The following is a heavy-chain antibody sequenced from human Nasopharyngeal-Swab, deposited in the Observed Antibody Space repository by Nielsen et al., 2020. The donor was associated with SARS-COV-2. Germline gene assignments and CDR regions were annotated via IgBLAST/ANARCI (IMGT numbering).Heavy chain of an antibody. Sequence: ASVKVSCKASGYTFTSYGISWVRHAPGQGLEWMGWISAYNGNTNYAQKLQGRVTMTTDTSTSTAYMELRSPRSDDTAVYYCARDRSNQWLVRGWAFDIWGQGTMVTVSS. V-gene: IGHV1-18*01. CDR1: GYTFTSYG. CDR2: ISAYNGNT. D-gene: IGHD6-19*01. J-gene: IGHJ3*02. CDR3: ARDRSNQWLVRGWAFDI.